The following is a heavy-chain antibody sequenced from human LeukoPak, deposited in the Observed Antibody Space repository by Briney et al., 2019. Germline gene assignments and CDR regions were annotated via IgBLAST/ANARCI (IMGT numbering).Heavy chain of an antibody. Sequence: GESLKISCQGSGYTFTNYWIGWVRQMPGKGLEWMGIIYPGDSDTRHSPSFQGQVTISADKSISTAYLQWSSLKASDNAMYYCARGDGYNYRGFDYRGQGTLVTVSS. J-gene: IGHJ4*02. V-gene: IGHV5-51*01. CDR1: GYTFTNYW. CDR3: ARGDGYNYRGFDY. CDR2: IYPGDSDT. D-gene: IGHD5-24*01.